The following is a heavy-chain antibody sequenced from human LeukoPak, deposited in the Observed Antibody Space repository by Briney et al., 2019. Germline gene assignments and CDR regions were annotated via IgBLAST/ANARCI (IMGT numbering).Heavy chain of an antibody. J-gene: IGHJ4*02. V-gene: IGHV1-69*02. D-gene: IGHD6-19*01. CDR3: ASMGIAVAGWNTYYFDY. Sequence: SVKVSCKASGGTFSSYTISWVRQAPGQGLEWMGRIIPILGIANYAQKFQGRVTITADKSTSTAYTELSSLRSEDTAVYYCASMGIAVAGWNTYYFDYWGQGTLVTVSS. CDR1: GGTFSSYT. CDR2: IIPILGIA.